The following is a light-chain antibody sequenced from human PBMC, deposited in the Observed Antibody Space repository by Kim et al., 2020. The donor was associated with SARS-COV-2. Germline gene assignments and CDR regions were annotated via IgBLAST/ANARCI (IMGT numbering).Light chain of an antibody. CDR3: QQYNTWPPRRT. Sequence: ETVMTQSPATLSVSAGERATLSCRASQTVYNDLSWYQQKPGRAPTLLIYDASTRATGISARFNGSGSGTDFTLTISSLQSDDYGIYYCQQYNTWPPRRTFGQGTKLEIK. V-gene: IGKV3-15*01. J-gene: IGKJ1*01. CDR2: DAS. CDR1: QTVYND.